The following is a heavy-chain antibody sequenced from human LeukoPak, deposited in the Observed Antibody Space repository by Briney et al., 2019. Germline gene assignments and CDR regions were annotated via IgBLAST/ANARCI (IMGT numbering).Heavy chain of an antibody. Sequence: GGSLRLSCAASGFTFSSYGMHWVRQAPGKGLEWVAFMRYDGSNKFYADSVKGRFTISRDNSKNTLYLQMNSLRAEDTAVYYCAKVGTDSSGYSCDYWGQGTLVTVSS. CDR2: MRYDGSNK. CDR1: GFTFSSYG. CDR3: AKVGTDSSGYSCDY. V-gene: IGHV3-30*02. D-gene: IGHD3-22*01. J-gene: IGHJ4*02.